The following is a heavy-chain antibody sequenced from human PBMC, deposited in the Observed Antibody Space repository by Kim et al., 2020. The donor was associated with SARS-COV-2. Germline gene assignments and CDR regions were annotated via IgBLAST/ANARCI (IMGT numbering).Heavy chain of an antibody. J-gene: IGHJ4*02. CDR1: GVTVSSSY. V-gene: IGHV3-53*01. CDR2: IYNGSST. D-gene: IGHD2-15*01. Sequence: GGSLRLSCAASGVTVSSSYRSWVRRSPGKGLEWVSVIYNGSSTYYADSVKGRFTISRDNSKNTLYLQMTSLRAEDTAVYYCAREQGGWYFDYWGQGTLVTASS. CDR3: AREQGGWYFDY.